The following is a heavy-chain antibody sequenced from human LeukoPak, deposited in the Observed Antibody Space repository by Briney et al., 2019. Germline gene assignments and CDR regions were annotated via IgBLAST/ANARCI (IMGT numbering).Heavy chain of an antibody. CDR2: ISGSDGST. D-gene: IGHD2-15*01. CDR3: AKGGMVAATHFGY. V-gene: IGHV3-23*01. J-gene: IGHJ4*02. Sequence: GGSLRLSCAASGFTFSSYAMSWVRQAPGKGLEWVSTISGSDGSTYYADSVKGRFTISRDNSKNTLYLQMNSLRAEDTAVYYCAKGGMVAATHFGYWGQGTLVTVSS. CDR1: GFTFSSYA.